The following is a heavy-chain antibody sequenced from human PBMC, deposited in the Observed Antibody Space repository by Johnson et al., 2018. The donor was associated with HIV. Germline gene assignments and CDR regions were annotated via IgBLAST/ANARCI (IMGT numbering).Heavy chain of an antibody. CDR1: GFIFSGYG. Sequence: VQLVESGGGVVQPGGSLRLSCAASGFIFSGYGIHWVRQAPGKGLEWVAFTQFDGSNKYYADSVKGRFTISRDTSKNTLYLQMNILRPEDTAVNFCAKAQGDRTALGGTFDIWGQGTMVIVSS. D-gene: IGHD2-21*01. CDR2: TQFDGSNK. CDR3: AKAQGDRTALGGTFDI. V-gene: IGHV3-30*02. J-gene: IGHJ3*02.